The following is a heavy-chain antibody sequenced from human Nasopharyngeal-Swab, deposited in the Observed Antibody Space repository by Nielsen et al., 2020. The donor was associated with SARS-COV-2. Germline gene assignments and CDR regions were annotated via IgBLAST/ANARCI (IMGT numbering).Heavy chain of an antibody. V-gene: IGHV3-23*01. Sequence: GESLKISCAASGFTFSSYAMTWVRQAPGKGLEWVSSISVNGASTYYAGSVKGRFTISRDNTKNTLYLQMNSLRAEDTAVYYCARDSPWQELDYWGQGTLVTVSS. D-gene: IGHD1-1*01. CDR1: GFTFSSYA. J-gene: IGHJ4*02. CDR2: ISVNGAST. CDR3: ARDSPWQELDY.